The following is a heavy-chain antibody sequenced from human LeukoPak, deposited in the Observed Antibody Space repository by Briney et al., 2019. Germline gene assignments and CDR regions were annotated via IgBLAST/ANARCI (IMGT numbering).Heavy chain of an antibody. V-gene: IGHV3-23*01. Sequence: PGGSLRLSCAASGFTFSSYAMSWDRQAPGKGLEWVSAISGSGGSTYYADSVKGRFTISRDNSKNTLYLQMNSLRAEDTAVYYCAKVSGSYPAALFDYWGQGTLVTVSS. D-gene: IGHD3-10*01. CDR3: AKVSGSYPAALFDY. CDR2: ISGSGGST. CDR1: GFTFSSYA. J-gene: IGHJ4*02.